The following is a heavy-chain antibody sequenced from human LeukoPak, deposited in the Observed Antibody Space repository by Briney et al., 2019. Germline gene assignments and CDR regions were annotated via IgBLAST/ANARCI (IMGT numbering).Heavy chain of an antibody. CDR3: ARVEYSSGGPPLDY. CDR2: ISSSSSYI. V-gene: IGHV3-21*01. D-gene: IGHD6-19*01. J-gene: IGHJ4*02. CDR1: GFTFSSYS. Sequence: GRSLRLSCAASGFTFSSYSMNWVRQAPGKGLEWVSSISSSSSYIYYADSVKGRFTISRHNAKNSLYLQMNSLRAEDTAVYYCARVEYSSGGPPLDYWGQGTLVTVSS.